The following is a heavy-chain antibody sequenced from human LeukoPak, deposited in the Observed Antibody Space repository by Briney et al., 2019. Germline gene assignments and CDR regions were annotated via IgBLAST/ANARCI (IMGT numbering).Heavy chain of an antibody. D-gene: IGHD2-21*02. J-gene: IGHJ6*03. CDR3: ARSHCGGDCSSSRWQILYGYYYYYMDV. CDR1: GGSFRGFY. Sequence: KPSETLSLTCAVYGGSFRGFYWTWIRQSPGKGLEWIGEINHSGSSSYNPSLKSRIMISVDMSKNQFSLKVRSVTAADTAVYYCARSHCGGDCSSSRWQILYGYYYYYMDVWGTGTTVTVSS. V-gene: IGHV4-34*01. CDR2: INHSGSS.